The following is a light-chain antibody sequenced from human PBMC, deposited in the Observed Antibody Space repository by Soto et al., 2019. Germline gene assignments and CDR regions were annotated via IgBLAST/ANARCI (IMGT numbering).Light chain of an antibody. CDR3: QQYGSSYT. V-gene: IGKV3-20*01. J-gene: IGKJ3*01. CDR1: QSVNNNY. Sequence: EIVLTQSPGTLSLSPGERATLSCRASQSVNNNYLAWYQQKPGQPPRLLIYGASSRAIGIPDRFSGGGSGTDVTITISRLEPEDFAVYYCQQYGSSYTFGPGTKVDIK. CDR2: GAS.